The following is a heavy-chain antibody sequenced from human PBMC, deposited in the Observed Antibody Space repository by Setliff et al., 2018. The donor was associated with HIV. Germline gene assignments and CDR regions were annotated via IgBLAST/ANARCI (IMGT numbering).Heavy chain of an antibody. D-gene: IGHD3-16*01. CDR1: GIIFTDAW. CDR2: IEYDESNK. J-gene: IGHJ3*02. V-gene: IGHV3-30*02. Sequence: PGGSLRLSCTTSGIIFTDAWMNWVRRAPGKGLEWVTYIEYDESNKRYADNVKGRFTISRDNSKNTLYLQMNSLRLEDTALYYCVKGGMTNAAFNIWGPGTMVTVSS. CDR3: VKGGMTNAAFNI.